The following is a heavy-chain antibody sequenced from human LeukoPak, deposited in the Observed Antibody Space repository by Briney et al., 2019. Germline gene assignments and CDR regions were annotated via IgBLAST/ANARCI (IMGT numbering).Heavy chain of an antibody. CDR1: GGSISSSGYY. CDR2: IYYSGST. CDR3: ARAPNYSSSSPFDY. V-gene: IGHV4-61*08. Sequence: SETLSLTCTVSGGSISSSGYYWGWIRQPPGEGLEWIGYIYYSGSTNYNPSLKSRVTISVDTSKNQFSLKLSSVTAADTAVYYCARAPNYSSSSPFDYWGQGTLVTVSS. J-gene: IGHJ4*02. D-gene: IGHD6-6*01.